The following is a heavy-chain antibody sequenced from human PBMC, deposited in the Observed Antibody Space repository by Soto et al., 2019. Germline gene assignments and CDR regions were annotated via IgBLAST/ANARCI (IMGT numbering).Heavy chain of an antibody. CDR1: GFTFDDHA. Sequence: EVQLVESGGGLVQPGRSLRLSCAASGFTFDDHAMHWVRQVPGKGLEWVSGISWNSGNIGYADSVKGRFTISRDNAENYLYLQMNSLRVEDTALYYCVRDMDVSGYARFDYWGQGTLVTVSS. CDR3: VRDMDVSGYARFDY. V-gene: IGHV3-9*01. J-gene: IGHJ4*02. D-gene: IGHD3-22*01. CDR2: ISWNSGNI.